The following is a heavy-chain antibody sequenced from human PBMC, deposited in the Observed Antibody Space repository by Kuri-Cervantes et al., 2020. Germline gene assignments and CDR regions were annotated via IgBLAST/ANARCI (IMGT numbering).Heavy chain of an antibody. CDR3: ARDPPDRLRQLTN. D-gene: IGHD4-17*01. CDR2: IIPIFGTA. Sequence: SVKVSCKASGYTFTGYYMHWVRQAPGQGLEWMGGIIPIFGTANYAQKFQGRVTITADESTSTAYMELSSLRSEDTAVYYCARDPPDRLRQLTNWGQGTLVTVSS. J-gene: IGHJ4*02. V-gene: IGHV1-69*13. CDR1: GYTFTGYY.